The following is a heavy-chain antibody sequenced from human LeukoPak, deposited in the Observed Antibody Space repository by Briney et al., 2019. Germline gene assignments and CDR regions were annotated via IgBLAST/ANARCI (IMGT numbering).Heavy chain of an antibody. J-gene: IGHJ6*03. D-gene: IGHD3-22*01. V-gene: IGHV1-69*13. CDR1: GGTFSSYV. CDR2: IIPIFGTA. Sequence: ASVKVSCKASGGTFSSYVISWVRQAPGQGLEWMGGIIPIFGTANYAQKFQGRVTITADESTSTAYMELSSLRSEDTAVYYCARAHYDSSGYIAKYYYYYMDVWGKGTTVTVSS. CDR3: ARAHYDSSGYIAKYYYYYMDV.